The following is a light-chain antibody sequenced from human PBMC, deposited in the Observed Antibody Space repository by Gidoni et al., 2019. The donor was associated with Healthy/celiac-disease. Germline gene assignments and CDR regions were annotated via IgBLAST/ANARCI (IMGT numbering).Light chain of an antibody. CDR3: QSYDSSLSGSYV. Sequence: QSVLTPPPSVSGAPGQRVTISCTGSSSNTGAGYDVHWYQQLPGTAPKLLIYGNGNRPSGVPDRFSGSKSGTSASLAITGLQAEDEADYYCQSYDSSLSGSYVFGTGTKVTVL. CDR2: GNG. J-gene: IGLJ1*01. CDR1: SSNTGAGYD. V-gene: IGLV1-40*01.